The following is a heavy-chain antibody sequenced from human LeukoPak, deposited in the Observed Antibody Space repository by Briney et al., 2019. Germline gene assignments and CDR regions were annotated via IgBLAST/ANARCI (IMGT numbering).Heavy chain of an antibody. J-gene: IGHJ3*02. CDR1: GGSISSGGYY. CDR2: IYYSGST. CDR3: ARAPPGIGSSARNAFDI. V-gene: IGHV4-31*03. Sequence: SQTLSLTCTVSGGSISSGGYYWSWIRQHPGKGLEWIGYIYYSGSTYYNPSLKSRVTITVDTSKNQFSLKLSSVTAADTAVYYCARAPPGIGSSARNAFDIWGQWTMVTVSS. D-gene: IGHD3-10*01.